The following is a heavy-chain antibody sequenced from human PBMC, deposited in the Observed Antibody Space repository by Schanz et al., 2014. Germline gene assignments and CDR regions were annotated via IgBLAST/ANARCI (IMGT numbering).Heavy chain of an antibody. CDR1: GFSLNTYG. Sequence: VQLLESGGGLVQPGTSLILSCSVSGFSLNTYGIHWFRQPAGKGLEWVAVIWNNGVTKYYADSVRGRFTISRDNSKNTLYLQMNSLRAEDTAVYYCAKQIHYDILTVTRNWGQGTLVTVSS. J-gene: IGHJ4*02. V-gene: IGHV3-33*06. CDR3: AKQIHYDILTVTRN. CDR2: IWNNGVTK. D-gene: IGHD3-9*01.